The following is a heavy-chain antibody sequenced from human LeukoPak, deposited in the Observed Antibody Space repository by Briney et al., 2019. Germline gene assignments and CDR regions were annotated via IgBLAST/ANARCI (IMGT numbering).Heavy chain of an antibody. D-gene: IGHD6-25*01. Sequence: PGGSLRLSCAASGFTFSSYDMHWVRQATGKGLEWVSAIGTAGDTYYPGSVKGRFTISRENAKNSLYLQMNSLRAGDTAVYYCARGGGLAAPFDYWGQGTLVTVSS. CDR3: ARGGGLAAPFDY. CDR1: GFTFSSYD. V-gene: IGHV3-13*01. J-gene: IGHJ4*02. CDR2: IGTAGDT.